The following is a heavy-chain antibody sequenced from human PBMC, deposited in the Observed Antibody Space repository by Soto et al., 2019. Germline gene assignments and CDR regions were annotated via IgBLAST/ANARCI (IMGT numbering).Heavy chain of an antibody. CDR1: GFTFSTDA. D-gene: IGHD5-18*01. V-gene: IGHV3-23*01. CDR3: AKGIYSYGYNSFDY. Sequence: GXSLRLSCAASGFTFSTDAISWVRQAPGKGLEWVSAISGSGDSTYDADSVKGRFTISRDNSKNTLYLQMNSLSAEDTAVYYCAKGIYSYGYNSFDYWSQGTLVTVSS. J-gene: IGHJ4*02. CDR2: ISGSGDST.